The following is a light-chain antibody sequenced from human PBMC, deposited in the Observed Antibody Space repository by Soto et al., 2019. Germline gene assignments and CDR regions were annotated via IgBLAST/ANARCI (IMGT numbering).Light chain of an antibody. J-gene: IGLJ2*01. CDR2: SSD. CDR3: AAWDDSLDGLV. Sequence: QSVLTQPPSVSEAPSQTVTISCSGNTSNIGSNSVNWYQQFPGTAPKLLIYSSDKRPSGVPDRFSGSKSGTSASLAISGLQSEDEADYFCAAWDDSLDGLVFGGGTKLTVL. V-gene: IGLV1-44*01. CDR1: TSNIGSNS.